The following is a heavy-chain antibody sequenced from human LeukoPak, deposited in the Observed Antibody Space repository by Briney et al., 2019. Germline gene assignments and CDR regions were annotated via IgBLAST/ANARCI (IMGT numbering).Heavy chain of an antibody. CDR3: ASRNDILTGYVFDF. CDR2: IYYSGST. V-gene: IGHV4-59*08. Sequence: SETLSLTCTVSGGSISSYYWSWIRQPPGKGLEWIGYIYYSGSTNYNPSLKSRVTISVDTSKNQFSLKLTSVTAADTAVYYCASRNDILTGYVFDFWGQGTLVTVSS. J-gene: IGHJ4*02. D-gene: IGHD3-9*01. CDR1: GGSISSYY.